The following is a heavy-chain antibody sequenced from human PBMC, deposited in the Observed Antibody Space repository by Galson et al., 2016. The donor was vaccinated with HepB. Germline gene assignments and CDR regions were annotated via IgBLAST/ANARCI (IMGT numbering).Heavy chain of an antibody. V-gene: IGHV3-74*01. J-gene: IGHJ6*02. D-gene: IGHD6-25*01. CDR2: NNSDGSSR. CDR3: ARRDAAPDV. CDR1: GFTFRTYW. Sequence: SLRLSCAASGFTFRTYWMHWVRQVPGEGLVWVARNNSDGSSRSYADSVKGRFTISRDNAKNTLYLQMNYLRAEDTAVYYCARRDAAPDVWGQGTTVTVSS.